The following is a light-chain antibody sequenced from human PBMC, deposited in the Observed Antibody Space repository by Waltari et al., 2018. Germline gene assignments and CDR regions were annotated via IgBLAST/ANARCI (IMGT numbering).Light chain of an antibody. CDR2: GAS. CDR3: QKYVNIPAT. CDR1: QSVGTY. Sequence: EIVLTQSPGTLSLSPGERATLSCRASQSVGTYLAWYQQKPGQAPRLLIYGASNRATGSPERFSGSGSGTDFSLTISRLEPEDFAVYYCQKYVNIPATFGQGTKVEIK. J-gene: IGKJ1*01. V-gene: IGKV3-20*01.